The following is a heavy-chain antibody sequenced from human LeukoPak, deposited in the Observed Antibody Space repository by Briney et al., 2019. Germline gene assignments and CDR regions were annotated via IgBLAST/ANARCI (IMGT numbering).Heavy chain of an antibody. D-gene: IGHD3-16*02. CDR3: ARGTGTYDYVWGSYRLYYFDY. J-gene: IGHJ4*02. V-gene: IGHV1-18*01. CDR1: GYTFTSYG. CDR2: ISAYNGNT. Sequence: ASVKVSCKASGYTFTSYGISWVRQAPGQGLEWMGWISAYNGNTNYAQKLQGRVTMTTDTSTSTAYMELRSLKSDDTAVYYCARGTGTYDYVWGSYRLYYFDYWGQGTLVTVSS.